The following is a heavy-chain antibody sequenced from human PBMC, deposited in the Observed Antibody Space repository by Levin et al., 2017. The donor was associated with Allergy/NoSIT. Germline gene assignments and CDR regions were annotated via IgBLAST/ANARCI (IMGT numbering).Heavy chain of an antibody. J-gene: IGHJ4*02. V-gene: IGHV4-59*08. CDR3: ARLSRGAAAGFDY. CDR2: IYSSGST. D-gene: IGHD6-13*01. Sequence: SETLSLTCTVSGGSISSYYWSWIRQPPGKGLEWVGYIYSSGSTTYYPSLKSRVTISVDTSKNQFSLKRSSVTAADTAMYYCARLSRGAAAGFDYWGQGTLVTVSS. CDR1: GGSISSYY.